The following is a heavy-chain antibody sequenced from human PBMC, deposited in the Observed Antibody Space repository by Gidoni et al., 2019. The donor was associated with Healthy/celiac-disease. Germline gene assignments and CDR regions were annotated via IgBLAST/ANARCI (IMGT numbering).Heavy chain of an antibody. V-gene: IGHV4-39*07. J-gene: IGHJ6*02. CDR2: IYYSGST. D-gene: IGHD3-10*01. CDR3: AREGIWFGELLIPYYYYGMDV. CDR1: GGSISSSSYY. Sequence: QLQLQASGPGLVQPSETLSLTCTVSGGSISSSSYYWGWIRQPPGKGLEWIGSIYYSGSTYYNPSLKSRVTISVDTSKNQFSLKLSSVTAADTAVYYCAREGIWFGELLIPYYYYGMDVWGQGTTVTVSS.